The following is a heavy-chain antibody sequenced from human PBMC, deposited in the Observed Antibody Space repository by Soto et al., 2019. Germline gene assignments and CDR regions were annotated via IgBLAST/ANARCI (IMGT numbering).Heavy chain of an antibody. CDR3: ARGRCSSTSCTQDRRFDY. J-gene: IGHJ4*02. V-gene: IGHV3-33*01. CDR1: GFTFSSYG. Sequence: QVQLVESGGGVVQPGRSLRLSCAASGFTFSSYGMHWVRQAPGKGLEWVAVIWYDGSNKYYADSVKGRFTISRDNSKNTLYLQMNSLRAEDTAVYYCARGRCSSTSCTQDRRFDYWGQGTLVTVSS. CDR2: IWYDGSNK. D-gene: IGHD2-2*01.